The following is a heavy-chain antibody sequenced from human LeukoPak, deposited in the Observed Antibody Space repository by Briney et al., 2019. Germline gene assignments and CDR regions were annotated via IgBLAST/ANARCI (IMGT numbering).Heavy chain of an antibody. CDR1: GYTFTDYY. D-gene: IGHD6-13*01. CDR2: INPNSGGT. CDR3: ARDGIAELYYYYYMDV. V-gene: IGHV1-2*02. J-gene: IGHJ6*03. Sequence: ASVKVSCKASGYTFTDYYIHWVRQAPGQGLEWMGWINPNSGGTNYAQKFQGRVTMTRDTSISTAYMELRSLRSDDTAVYYCARDGIAELYYYYYMDVWGKGTTVTVSS.